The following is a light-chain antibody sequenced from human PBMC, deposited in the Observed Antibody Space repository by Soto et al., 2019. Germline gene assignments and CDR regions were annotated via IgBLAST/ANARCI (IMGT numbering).Light chain of an antibody. V-gene: IGKV1-5*01. J-gene: IGKJ5*01. CDR3: QQFNSYPIT. CDR2: DAY. CDR1: QSIGSS. Sequence: DIQITHCPSTLSASVGDKVTITPRASQSIGSSLAWYQQKPGKAPNLLISDAYSLASGVPSRFSGSGSGTEFTLTIGGLQPDDSATYYCQQFNSYPITFGQGTRLEIK.